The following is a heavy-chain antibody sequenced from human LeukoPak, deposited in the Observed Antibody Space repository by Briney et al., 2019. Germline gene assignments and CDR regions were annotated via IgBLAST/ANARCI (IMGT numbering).Heavy chain of an antibody. V-gene: IGHV4-4*09. D-gene: IGHD2-2*01. J-gene: IGHJ4*02. CDR1: GGSISSYF. Sequence: SETLSLTCTVSGGSISSYFWSWIRQPPGKGLEWIGYIYTSGSTNYNPSLKSRVIISVDTSKNQFSLKLSSVTAADTAVYYCASASTSVGPFDYWGQGTLVTVSS. CDR2: IYTSGST. CDR3: ASASTSVGPFDY.